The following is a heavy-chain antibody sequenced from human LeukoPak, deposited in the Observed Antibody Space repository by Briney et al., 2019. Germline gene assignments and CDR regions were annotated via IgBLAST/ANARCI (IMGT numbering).Heavy chain of an antibody. CDR2: IKTNTDGEPT. Sequence: GGSLRLSCVSSGFTFAKVWMNWVRQAPGKDLEWVGRIKTNTDGEPTDYAAPVEGRFVILRDDSKKTLHLQMNSLRVDATALYFCTTGIDDGGGYWGQGTMVTVSS. D-gene: IGHD1-1*01. J-gene: IGHJ4*02. V-gene: IGHV3-15*07. CDR3: TTGIDDGGGY. CDR1: GFTFAKVW.